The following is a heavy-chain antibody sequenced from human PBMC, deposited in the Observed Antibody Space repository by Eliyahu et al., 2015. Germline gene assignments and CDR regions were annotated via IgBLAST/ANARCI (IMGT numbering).Heavy chain of an antibody. V-gene: IGHV3-74*01. Sequence: EVQLVGSXGXLVQPGXSLRISCVVSEFTFSDYWXHWIRQAPGKGLVWVSRMNPESTSIFYADSVKGRFTISRDNSKNILYLQINSLRVDDTAVYYCARGWSEGFDHWGQGVPVTVSA. CDR2: MNPESTSI. J-gene: IGHJ4*02. D-gene: IGHD3-3*01. CDR3: ARGWSEGFDH. CDR1: EFTFSDYW.